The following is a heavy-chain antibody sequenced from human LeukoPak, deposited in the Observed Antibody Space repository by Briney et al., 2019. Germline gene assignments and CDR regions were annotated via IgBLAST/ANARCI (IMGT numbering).Heavy chain of an antibody. CDR1: GYSISNGYY. CDR3: ARGSYSVYDSRRVLGEFGP. D-gene: IGHD5/OR15-5a*01. CDR2: TYHSGNT. J-gene: IGHJ5*02. V-gene: IGHV4-38-2*02. Sequence: SETLSLTFTVSGYSISNGYYWGWIRQPPGKGLEWIGSTYHSGNTYYNPSLKSRVTVSVDTSKNQFSLKVNSVTAADTAVYYCARGSYSVYDSRRVLGEFGPWGQGTLVTVSS.